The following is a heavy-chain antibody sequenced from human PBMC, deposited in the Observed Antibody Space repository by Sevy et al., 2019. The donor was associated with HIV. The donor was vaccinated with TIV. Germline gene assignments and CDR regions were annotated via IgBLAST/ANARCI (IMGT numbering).Heavy chain of an antibody. Sequence: GGSLRLSCAASGFSFSSYAMNWVRQAPGKGLEWVSVISGSGDSTFYADSVQGRFTISRDNSKNTLNLQMNSLRAEDTAVYYCARGRYYYASGTCYKSSYFGYWGRGTLVTVSS. CDR2: ISGSGDST. J-gene: IGHJ4*02. V-gene: IGHV3-23*01. D-gene: IGHD3-10*01. CDR1: GFSFSSYA. CDR3: ARGRYYYASGTCYKSSYFGY.